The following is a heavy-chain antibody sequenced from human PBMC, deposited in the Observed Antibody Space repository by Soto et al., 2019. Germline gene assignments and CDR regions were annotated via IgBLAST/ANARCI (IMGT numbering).Heavy chain of an antibody. CDR2: IYYSDST. CDR3: ARDVGSSHGPGHPHYFDY. D-gene: IGHD2-2*01. J-gene: IGHJ4*02. V-gene: IGHV4-59*12. Sequence: SETLSLTCTVSGGSLSSYYWSWIRQSPGKGLENLGYIYYSDSTNYNPSFKSRITISVDTSRNQFSLTLTSMTAADTAVYYCARDVGSSHGPGHPHYFDYWGQGTLVTVSS. CDR1: GGSLSSYY.